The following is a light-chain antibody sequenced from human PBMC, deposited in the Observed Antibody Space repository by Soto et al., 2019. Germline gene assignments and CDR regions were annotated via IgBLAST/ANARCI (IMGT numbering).Light chain of an antibody. CDR2: GAS. CDR1: QSVSSY. CDR3: QQYGNSPWT. Sequence: DIVLTQSPGTLCLSPGERATLSCRASQSVSSYLAWYQQKPGQAPRLLIYGASSRATGIPDRFSGSGSGTDFTITISRLEPEDFAVYYCQQYGNSPWTFGQRTK. J-gene: IGKJ1*01. V-gene: IGKV3-20*01.